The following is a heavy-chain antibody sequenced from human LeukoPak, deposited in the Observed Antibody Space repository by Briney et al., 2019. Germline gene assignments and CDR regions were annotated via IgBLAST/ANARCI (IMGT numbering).Heavy chain of an antibody. CDR1: GGSISSGGYY. Sequence: TLSLTCTVSGGSISSGGYYWSWLRQHPGKGLEWIGYIYYSGTTYYNPSLKSRVTISVDTSKNQFSLKLSSVTAADTAVYYCARGARRYFDYWGQGTLVTVSS. CDR2: IYYSGTT. V-gene: IGHV4-31*03. J-gene: IGHJ4*02. CDR3: ARGARRYFDY.